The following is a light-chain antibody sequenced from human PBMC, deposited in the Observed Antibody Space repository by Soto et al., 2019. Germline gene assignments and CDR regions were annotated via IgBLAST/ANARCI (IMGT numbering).Light chain of an antibody. CDR2: EVS. V-gene: IGLV2-14*01. CDR3: SSYTSSSPYV. Sequence: QSVLTQPASVSGSPGQSIIISCTGTSSDVGGYNYASWYQQHPGKAPKLMIYEVSNRPSGVSNRFSGSKSGNTASLTISGLQAEDEADYYCSSYTSSSPYVFGTGTKVTVL. J-gene: IGLJ1*01. CDR1: SSDVGGYNY.